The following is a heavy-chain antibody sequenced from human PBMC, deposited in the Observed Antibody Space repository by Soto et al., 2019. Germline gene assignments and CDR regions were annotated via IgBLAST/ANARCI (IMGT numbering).Heavy chain of an antibody. J-gene: IGHJ6*02. D-gene: IGHD2-21*01. Sequence: GGSLRLSCAASGFTVSSNYMSWVRQAPGKGLEWVSVIYSGGSTYYADSVKGRFTISRDNSKNTLYLQMNSLRAEDTAVYYCARERHIVVVNGGDYYYGIDVWGQGTTLTVSS. V-gene: IGHV3-53*01. CDR1: GFTVSSNY. CDR3: ARERHIVVVNGGDYYYGIDV. CDR2: IYSGGST.